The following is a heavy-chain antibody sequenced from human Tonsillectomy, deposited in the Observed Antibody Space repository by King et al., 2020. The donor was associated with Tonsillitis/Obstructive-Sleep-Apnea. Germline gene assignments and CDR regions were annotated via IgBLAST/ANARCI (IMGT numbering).Heavy chain of an antibody. J-gene: IGHJ5*02. Sequence: VQLVESGSELKKPGASVKVSCKASGYTFTNYAMNWVRQAPGQGLDWMGWINTNTGNPTYAQGFTGRFVFSLDTSVSTAYLQISSLKSEDTAVYYCARGATKTGTTSLGFDPWGQGTLVTVSS. CDR2: INTNTGNP. CDR3: ARGATKTGTTSLGFDP. V-gene: IGHV7-4-1*02. D-gene: IGHD1-7*01. CDR1: GYTFTNYA.